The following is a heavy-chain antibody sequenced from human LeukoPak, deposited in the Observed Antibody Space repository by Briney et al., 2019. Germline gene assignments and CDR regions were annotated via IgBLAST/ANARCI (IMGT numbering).Heavy chain of an antibody. Sequence: SETLSLTCAVYGGSFSGYYWSWIRQPPGKGLEWIGEINHSGSTNYNPSLKSRVTISVDTSKNQFSLKLSSVTAADTAVYYCARDNSVRDEAWWFNPWGQGTLVTVSS. CDR1: GGSFSGYY. CDR3: ARDNSVRDEAWWFNP. CDR2: INHSGST. V-gene: IGHV4-34*01. J-gene: IGHJ5*02. D-gene: IGHD5-24*01.